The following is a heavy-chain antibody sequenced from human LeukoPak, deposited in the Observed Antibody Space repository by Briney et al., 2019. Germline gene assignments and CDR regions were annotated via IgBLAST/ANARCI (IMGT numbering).Heavy chain of an antibody. V-gene: IGHV1-46*01. D-gene: IGHD6-13*01. CDR2: INPSGGST. Sequence: ASVKVSCKASGYTFTNYYMQWVRQAPGQGLEWMGLINPSGGSTSYAQTFQGRVTMTWDTSTSTVYMELSSLRSEDTAVYYCARESIAAAGSWFDPWGQGTLVTVSS. J-gene: IGHJ5*02. CDR3: ARESIAAAGSWFDP. CDR1: GYTFTNYY.